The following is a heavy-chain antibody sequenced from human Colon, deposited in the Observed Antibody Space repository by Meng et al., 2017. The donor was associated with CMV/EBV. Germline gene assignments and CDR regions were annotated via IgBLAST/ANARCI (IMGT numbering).Heavy chain of an antibody. CDR1: GYTFTDYY. Sequence: ASVKVSCKSSGYTFTDYYIHWVRQAPGQGLEWMGWIDPKSGGTKYPQAFQGRVTMSSDTSMTTAYLDISGLRSDDTAIYYCARSEFWNSFYEHIDFDSWGQGTLVTVSS. CDR2: IDPKSGGT. J-gene: IGHJ4*02. V-gene: IGHV1-2*02. D-gene: IGHD3/OR15-3a*01. CDR3: ARSEFWNSFYEHIDFDS.